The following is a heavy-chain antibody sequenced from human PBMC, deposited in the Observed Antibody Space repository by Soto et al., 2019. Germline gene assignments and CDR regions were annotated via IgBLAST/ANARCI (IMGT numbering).Heavy chain of an antibody. CDR3: GRGASIWQCFDY. D-gene: IGHD4-4*01. V-gene: IGHV4-59*01. CDR2: LHYTGIS. Sequence: VAEGSIGDYCGRRILNPKGKGLEWIGYLHYTGISNYNSSLKSRVTMSLDTSKNQFSLKLSSVSAADTAISYCGRGASIWQCFDYRGQGALLNVSS. J-gene: IGHJ4*02. CDR1: EGSIGDYC.